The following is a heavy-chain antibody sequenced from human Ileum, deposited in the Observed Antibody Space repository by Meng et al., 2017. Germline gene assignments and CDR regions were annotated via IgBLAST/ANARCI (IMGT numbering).Heavy chain of an antibody. J-gene: IGHJ4*02. CDR2: IYYSGTT. CDR1: GGSINNYY. V-gene: IGHV4-59*01. D-gene: IGHD6-13*01. Sequence: SETLSLTCTVSGGSINNYYWSWIRQPPGKGLEWIGYIYYSGTTNYNPSLKSRVTMSADTSKNQFSLNLSSVTAADTAVYYCARSGAAHSRKDYWGQGTLVTVSS. CDR3: ARSGAAHSRKDY.